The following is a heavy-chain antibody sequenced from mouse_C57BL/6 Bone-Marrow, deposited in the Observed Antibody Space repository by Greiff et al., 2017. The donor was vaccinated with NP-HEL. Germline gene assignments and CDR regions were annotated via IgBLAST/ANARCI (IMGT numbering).Heavy chain of an antibody. CDR2: IYPGSGNT. CDR1: GYTFTDYY. Sequence: VQLQQSGAELVRPGASVKLSCKASGYTFTDYYINWVKQRPGQGLEWIARIYPGSGNTYYNEKFKGKATLTAEKSSSTAYMQLSSLTSEDSAVYFCARLYYGSSYVGAMDYWGQGTSVTVSS. V-gene: IGHV1-76*01. J-gene: IGHJ4*01. D-gene: IGHD1-1*01. CDR3: ARLYYGSSYVGAMDY.